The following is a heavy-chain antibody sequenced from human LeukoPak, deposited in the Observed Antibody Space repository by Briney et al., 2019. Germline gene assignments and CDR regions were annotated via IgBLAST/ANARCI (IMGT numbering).Heavy chain of an antibody. V-gene: IGHV1-2*04. CDR2: INPNSGGT. Sequence: ASVKVSCKASGYTFTGYYMHWVRQAPGQGIEWMGWINPNSGGTNYAQKFQGWVTMTRDTSISTAYMELSRLRSDDTAVYYCARASPPYGDDAFDIWGQGTMVTVSS. J-gene: IGHJ3*02. CDR1: GYTFTGYY. D-gene: IGHD4-17*01. CDR3: ARASPPYGDDAFDI.